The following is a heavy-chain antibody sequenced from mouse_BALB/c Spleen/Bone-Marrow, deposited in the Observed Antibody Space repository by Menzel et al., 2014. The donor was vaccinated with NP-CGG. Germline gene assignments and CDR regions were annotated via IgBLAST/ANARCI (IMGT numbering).Heavy chain of an antibody. V-gene: IGHV7-3*02. CDR1: GFTFTDYY. J-gene: IGHJ3*01. D-gene: IGHD1-3*01. Sequence: EVQGVESGGGLVQPGGSLRLSCAPSGFTFTDYYMSWVRQPPGKALEWLGFIRNKANGYTTEYSASVKGRFTISRDNSQSILYLQMNTLRAEDSATYYCARDIKDDWFAYWGQGTLVTVSA. CDR3: ARDIKDDWFAY. CDR2: IRNKANGYTT.